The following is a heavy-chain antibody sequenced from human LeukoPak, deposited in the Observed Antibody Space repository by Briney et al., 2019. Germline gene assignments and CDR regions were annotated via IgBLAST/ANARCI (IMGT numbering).Heavy chain of an antibody. J-gene: IGHJ4*02. CDR1: GGSISSGYY. V-gene: IGHV4-38-2*02. Sequence: PSETLSLTCTVSGGSISSGYYWGWIRQPPGKGLEWIGSIYHSGSTYYNPSLKSRVTISVDTSKNQFSLKLSSVTAADTAVYYCARSGVTFDYWGQGTLVTVSS. CDR2: IYHSGST. CDR3: ARSGVTFDY. D-gene: IGHD2-21*02.